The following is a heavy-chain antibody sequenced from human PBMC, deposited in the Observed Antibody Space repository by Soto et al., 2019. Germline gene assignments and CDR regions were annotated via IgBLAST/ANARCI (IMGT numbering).Heavy chain of an antibody. J-gene: IGHJ4*02. CDR2: ISAHNGNT. V-gene: IGHV1-18*01. CDR3: ARGRDGDY. Sequence: QVHLVQSGAEVKKPGASVKVSCKGSGYAFTTYGITWVRQAPGQGLEWMGWISAHNGNTNYAQKLQGRVTVTRDTSTSTAYLELRRLRSDDTAVYYCARGRDGDYWGQGALVTLSS. D-gene: IGHD6-6*01. CDR1: GYAFTTYG.